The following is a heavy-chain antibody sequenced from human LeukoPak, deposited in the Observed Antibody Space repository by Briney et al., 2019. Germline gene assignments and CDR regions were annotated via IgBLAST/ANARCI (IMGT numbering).Heavy chain of an antibody. CDR2: IYSVGST. J-gene: IGHJ4*02. CDR1: GFTDSSNY. CDR3: ARSYYYESSGYYYFDY. V-gene: IGHV3-53*01. D-gene: IGHD3-22*01. Sequence: GGSLRLSCAASGFTDSSNYMSWVRQAPGKGLEWVSTIYSVGSTYYADSVKGRFTISRDNSKNTLYLQMNSLRAEDTAVYYCARSYYYESSGYYYFDYWGQGTLVTVSS.